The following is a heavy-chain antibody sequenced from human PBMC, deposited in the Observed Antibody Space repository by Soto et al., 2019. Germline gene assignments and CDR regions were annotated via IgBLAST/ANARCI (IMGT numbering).Heavy chain of an antibody. V-gene: IGHV3-23*01. D-gene: IGHD3-16*01. CDR3: AKEVTSYGYSGLDY. J-gene: IGHJ4*02. Sequence: PGGSLRLSCAASGFTFSTYAINWVRRAPGKGLEWVSSITGNSDNTFYADSVRGRFTISRDNSKNTLYLQMNHLRAEDTAVYFCAKEVTSYGYSGLDYWGQGTLVTVSS. CDR2: ITGNSDNT. CDR1: GFTFSTYA.